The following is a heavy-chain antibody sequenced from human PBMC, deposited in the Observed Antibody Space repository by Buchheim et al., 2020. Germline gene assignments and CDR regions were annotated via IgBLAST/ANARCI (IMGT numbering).Heavy chain of an antibody. J-gene: IGHJ6*02. CDR3: ARGLPAGDYYYYYGMDV. D-gene: IGHD2-2*01. Sequence: EVQLLESGGGLVQPGGSLRLSCAASGFTFSSYAMSWVRQAPGKGLEWVSAISGSGGSTYYADSVKGRFTISRDNSKSTLYLQMNSLRAEDTAVYYCARGLPAGDYYYYYGMDVWGQGTT. CDR2: ISGSGGST. V-gene: IGHV3-23*01. CDR1: GFTFSSYA.